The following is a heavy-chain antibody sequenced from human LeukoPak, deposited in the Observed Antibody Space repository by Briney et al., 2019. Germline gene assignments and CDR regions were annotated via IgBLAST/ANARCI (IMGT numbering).Heavy chain of an antibody. Sequence: PGGSLRLSCAASGLTFSSHAMNWVRQAPGRGLEWVSYISGGGDDTHYADSVRGRFTVSRDNSKNTLFLLMSSLKDEDTAFYYCAKTPASDFWGPFDYWGQGTLVPVSS. V-gene: IGHV3-23*01. CDR3: AKTPASDFWGPFDY. CDR2: ISGGGDDT. J-gene: IGHJ4*02. D-gene: IGHD7-27*01. CDR1: GLTFSSHA.